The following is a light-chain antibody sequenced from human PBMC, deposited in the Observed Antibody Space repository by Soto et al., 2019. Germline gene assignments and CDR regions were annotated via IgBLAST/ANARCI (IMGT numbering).Light chain of an antibody. Sequence: DIVLTQSPGTLSLSPGERATLSCRSSQSVSSNYLAWYQQKPDQAPRLVIYDVSGRATGIPDRFSGSGSGTEFTLTISRLEPDDSAVYYCQQYGISPTFGQGTNVEIK. CDR2: DVS. V-gene: IGKV3-20*01. CDR1: QSVSSNY. CDR3: QQYGISPT. J-gene: IGKJ1*01.